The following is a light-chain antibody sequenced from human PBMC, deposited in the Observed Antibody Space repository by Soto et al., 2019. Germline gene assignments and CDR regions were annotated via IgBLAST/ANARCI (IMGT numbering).Light chain of an antibody. V-gene: IGKV1-17*02. CDR2: GAS. J-gene: IGKJ2*01. CDR1: QGIRID. Sequence: DIQMTQSPSSLSASVGDRVTITCRASQGIRIDLGWFQQRPGKAPKRLIYGASSLQSGVPPRFSGSGYGTEFTLTISNLQPDDFATYYCQQYNDSFPYTFGQGTKLEI. CDR3: QQYNDSFPYT.